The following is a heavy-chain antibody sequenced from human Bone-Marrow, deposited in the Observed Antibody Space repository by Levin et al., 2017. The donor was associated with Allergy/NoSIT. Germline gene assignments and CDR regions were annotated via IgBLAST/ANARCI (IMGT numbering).Heavy chain of an antibody. V-gene: IGHV3-9*01. CDR3: AKAPHLDYYDRTGYYPRFNS. D-gene: IGHD3-22*01. J-gene: IGHJ4*02. Sequence: SLKISCAASGFTFGDYAMHWVRQAPGKGLEWVSGISWNSDNIDYADSVKGRFTISRDNAKNFVYLQMNSLRAEDTAFYYCAKAPHLDYYDRTGYYPRFNSWGQGTLVTVSS. CDR2: ISWNSDNI. CDR1: GFTFGDYA.